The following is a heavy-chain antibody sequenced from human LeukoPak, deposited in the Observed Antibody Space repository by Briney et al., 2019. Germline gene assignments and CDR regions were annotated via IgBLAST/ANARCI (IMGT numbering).Heavy chain of an antibody. V-gene: IGHV4-39*07. D-gene: IGHD4-17*01. CDR3: ARDLTGYGDYGNWFDP. CDR1: GGSISSSSYY. J-gene: IGHJ5*02. Sequence: SETLSLTCTVSGGSISSSSYYWGWIRQPPGKGLEWIGSIYYSGSTYYNPSLKSRVTISVDTSKNQFSLKLSSVTAADTAVYYCARDLTGYGDYGNWFDPWGQGTLVTVSS. CDR2: IYYSGST.